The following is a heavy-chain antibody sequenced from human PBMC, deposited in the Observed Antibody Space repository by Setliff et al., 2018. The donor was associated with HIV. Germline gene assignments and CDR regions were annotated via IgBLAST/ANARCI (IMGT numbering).Heavy chain of an antibody. CDR3: ARDTAFLKEGTEY. V-gene: IGHV4-39*02. CDR1: GDSISGSDYY. J-gene: IGHJ4*02. D-gene: IGHD5-18*01. CDR2: VYYNGVT. Sequence: SETLSLTCTVSGDSISGSDYYWAWIRQPPGKGLQWIGSVYYNGVTYYNPSLKSRVTISVDTSKNQFSLRLNSVSAADTAVYFCARDTAFLKEGTEYWGQGTLVTVSS.